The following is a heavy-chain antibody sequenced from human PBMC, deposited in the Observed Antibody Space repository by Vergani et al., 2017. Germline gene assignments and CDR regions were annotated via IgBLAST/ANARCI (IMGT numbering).Heavy chain of an antibody. V-gene: IGHV4-61*10. CDR3: ARGNVIVGAADDAFDI. Sequence: VQLQESGPGLVKPSETLSLTCTVSGGSVSSGSYYWSWIRQPAGKGLEWIGYIYYSGSTNYNPSLKSRVPISVDTSKNQFSLKLSSVTAADTAVYYCARGNVIVGAADDAFDIWGQGTMVTVSS. CDR2: IYYSGST. CDR1: GGSVSSGSYY. D-gene: IGHD1-26*01. J-gene: IGHJ3*02.